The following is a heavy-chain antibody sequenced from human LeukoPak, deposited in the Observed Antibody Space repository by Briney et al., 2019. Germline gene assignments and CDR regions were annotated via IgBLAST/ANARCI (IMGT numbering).Heavy chain of an antibody. CDR3: ARLDYGDYPY. Sequence: GASVKVSCKASGYTFTGYYVYWVRQAPGQGLEWMGWINPNSGATSYAQKFQSRVTMTRDTSISTACMELSGLRSDDTAVYYCARLDYGDYPYWGQGTLVTVSS. J-gene: IGHJ4*02. CDR2: INPNSGAT. D-gene: IGHD4-17*01. CDR1: GYTFTGYY. V-gene: IGHV1-2*02.